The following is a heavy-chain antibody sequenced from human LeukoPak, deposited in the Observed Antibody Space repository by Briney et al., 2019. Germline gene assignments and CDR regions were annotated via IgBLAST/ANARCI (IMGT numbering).Heavy chain of an antibody. D-gene: IGHD6-13*01. J-gene: IGHJ4*02. CDR2: INTRGGST. CDR3: ARTLYIAAVPGGFDY. V-gene: IGHV1-46*01. CDR1: GYTFTSYY. Sequence: ASVKVSCKASGYTFTSYYIHWMRQAPGQGLEWMGIINTRGGSTSYAQKFQGRVTMTRDTFTSTVYMELSRLRSDDTALYYCARTLYIAAVPGGFDYWGQGTLVTVSS.